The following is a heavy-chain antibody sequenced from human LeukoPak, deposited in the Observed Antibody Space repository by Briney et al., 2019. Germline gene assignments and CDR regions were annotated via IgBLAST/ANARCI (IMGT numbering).Heavy chain of an antibody. Sequence: GGSLRLSCEASGFTFSDYDMHWVRQTPGKGLEWVAVISAEGSNKKYADSVKGRFTISRDNSKNMLYLQMNSPRTEDTAVYYCAKPWGRTRFDYWGQGTLVTVSS. CDR2: ISAEGSNK. CDR1: GFTFSDYD. CDR3: AKPWGRTRFDY. V-gene: IGHV3-30*18. D-gene: IGHD2-8*01. J-gene: IGHJ4*02.